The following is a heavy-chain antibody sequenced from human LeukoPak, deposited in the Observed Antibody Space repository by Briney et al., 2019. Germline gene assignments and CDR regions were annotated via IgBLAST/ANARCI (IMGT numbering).Heavy chain of an antibody. CDR1: GGTFSSYA. CDR3: ARDLVTVVTLYSRAFDI. CDR2: IIPIFGTA. Sequence: SVKVSCKASGGTFSSYAISWVRQAPGQGLEWMGGIIPIFGTANYAQKFQGRVTITADKSTSTAYMELSSLRSEDTAVYYCARDLVTVVTLYSRAFDIWGQGTMVIVSS. V-gene: IGHV1-69*06. D-gene: IGHD4-23*01. J-gene: IGHJ3*02.